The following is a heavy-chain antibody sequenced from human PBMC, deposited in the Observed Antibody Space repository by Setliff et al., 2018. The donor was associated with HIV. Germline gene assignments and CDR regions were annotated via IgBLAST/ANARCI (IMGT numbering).Heavy chain of an antibody. CDR1: GFIVSENY. V-gene: IGHV3-66*01. CDR2: LYTGGRT. D-gene: IGHD5-12*01. Sequence: GGSLRLSCAASGFIVSENYMSWLCQAPGKGLEWVSVLYTGGRTHYGDSVKGRFTISRDNSKNTLFLQMNSLRAEDTAVYYCARRPGSGYGYFDYWGPGTLVTVSS. J-gene: IGHJ4*02. CDR3: ARRPGSGYGYFDY.